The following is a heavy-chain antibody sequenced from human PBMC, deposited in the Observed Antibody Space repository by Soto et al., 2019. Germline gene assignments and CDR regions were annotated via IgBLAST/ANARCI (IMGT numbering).Heavy chain of an antibody. Sequence: PGESLKISCKGSGYSFTSSWFGWVRQLPGKRLKWMGIHHPGDSDTRYSPSFQGQVTISADKSISTAYLQWSSLKASDTAMYDCARPTSSGYYIDIRGQGTMVTVSS. V-gene: IGHV5-51*01. J-gene: IGHJ3*02. CDR3: ARPTSSGYYIDI. D-gene: IGHD3-22*01. CDR2: HHPGDSDT. CDR1: GYSFTSSW.